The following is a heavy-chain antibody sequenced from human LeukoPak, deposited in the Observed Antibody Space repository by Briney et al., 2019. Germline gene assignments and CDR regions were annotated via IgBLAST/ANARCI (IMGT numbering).Heavy chain of an antibody. Sequence: GGSLRLSCTASGFTFSSYAMSWVRQAPGKGLEWVSAISGSGGSTYYADSVKGRFTISRDNSKNTLYLQMNSLRVEDTAMYYCARGGQPLDYWGQGILVTVSS. J-gene: IGHJ4*02. CDR2: ISGSGGST. CDR1: GFTFSSYA. V-gene: IGHV3-23*01. CDR3: ARGGQPLDY. D-gene: IGHD3-16*01.